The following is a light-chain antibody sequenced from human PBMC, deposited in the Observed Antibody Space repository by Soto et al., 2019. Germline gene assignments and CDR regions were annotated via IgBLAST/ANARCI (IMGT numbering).Light chain of an antibody. CDR2: EVD. CDR1: NNDVGRNHY. Sequence: QSVLTQPPSASGSPGQSVITSCTGTNNDVGRNHYVSWYQFLPGQVPKVIIYEVDKRPSGVPDRFSGSRSGNTASLTVSGLHSEDEGDYYCSSYAGSANLLFGGGTKLTVL. CDR3: SSYAGSANLL. V-gene: IGLV2-8*01. J-gene: IGLJ2*01.